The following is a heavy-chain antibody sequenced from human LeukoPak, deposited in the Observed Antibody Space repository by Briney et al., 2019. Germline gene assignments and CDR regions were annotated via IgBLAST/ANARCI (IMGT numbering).Heavy chain of an antibody. Sequence: GGSLRLSCAASGFTFNSYSMNWVRQAPGKGLEWVSSISSSSSYIYYADSVKGRFTISRDNAKNSLYLQMNSLRAEDTAVYYCAREYCSGGSCYNDAFDIWGQGTMVTVSS. D-gene: IGHD2-15*01. V-gene: IGHV3-21*01. J-gene: IGHJ3*02. CDR3: AREYCSGGSCYNDAFDI. CDR1: GFTFNSYS. CDR2: ISSSSSYI.